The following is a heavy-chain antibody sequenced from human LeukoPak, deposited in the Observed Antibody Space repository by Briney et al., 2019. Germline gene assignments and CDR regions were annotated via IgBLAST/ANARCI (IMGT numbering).Heavy chain of an antibody. Sequence: ASVKVSCKASGYTFTSYGISWVRQAPGQGLEWMGWISAYNGNTNYAQKLQGRVTMTTDTSTSTAYMELRSLRSDDTAVYYCARAPYYDFWSGPHGDAFDIWGQGTMVTVSS. D-gene: IGHD3-3*01. J-gene: IGHJ3*02. V-gene: IGHV1-18*01. CDR2: ISAYNGNT. CDR1: GYTFTSYG. CDR3: ARAPYYDFWSGPHGDAFDI.